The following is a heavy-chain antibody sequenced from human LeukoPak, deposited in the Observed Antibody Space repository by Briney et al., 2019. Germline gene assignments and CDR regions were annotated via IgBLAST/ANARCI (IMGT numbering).Heavy chain of an antibody. V-gene: IGHV3-23*01. D-gene: IGHD1-1*01. CDR3: AREYNWNDVTWFDP. Sequence: GGSLRLSCAASGFTFGSYAMSWVRQAPGKGLEWVSAISGSGGSTYYADSVKGRFTISRDNSKNTLYLQMNSLRAEDTAVYYCAREYNWNDVTWFDPWGQGTLVTVSS. J-gene: IGHJ5*02. CDR2: ISGSGGST. CDR1: GFTFGSYA.